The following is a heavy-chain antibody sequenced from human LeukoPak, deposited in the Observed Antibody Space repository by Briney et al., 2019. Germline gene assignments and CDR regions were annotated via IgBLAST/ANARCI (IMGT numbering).Heavy chain of an antibody. Sequence: PGGSLRLSCAASGFTFSSYSMNWVRQASGKGLEWVSSISSSSSYIYYADSVKGRFTISRDNAKNSLYLQMNSLRAEDTAVYYCARESAYYDFWSGHSNYYMDVWGKGTTVTVSS. J-gene: IGHJ6*03. D-gene: IGHD3-3*01. CDR3: ARESAYYDFWSGHSNYYMDV. V-gene: IGHV3-21*01. CDR1: GFTFSSYS. CDR2: ISSSSSYI.